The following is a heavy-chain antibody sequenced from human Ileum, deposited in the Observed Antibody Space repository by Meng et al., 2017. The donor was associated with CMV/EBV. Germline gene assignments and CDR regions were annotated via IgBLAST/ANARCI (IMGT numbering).Heavy chain of an antibody. CDR1: GFTFSDSA. Sequence: GGSLRLSCAASGFTFSDSAMSWVRQTPTKGLEWVSAISNGGGSTFYTDSAKGRFTISRDNSKNTLYLQMNSLRAEDTAIYYCAKEWGTTAGGTRGDFDYWGQGTLVTVSS. CDR2: ISNGGGST. J-gene: IGHJ4*02. V-gene: IGHV3-23*01. CDR3: AKEWGTTAGGTRGDFDY. D-gene: IGHD6-13*01.